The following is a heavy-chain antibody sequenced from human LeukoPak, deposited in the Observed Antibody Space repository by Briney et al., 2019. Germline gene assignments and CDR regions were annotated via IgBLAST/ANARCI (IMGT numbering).Heavy chain of an antibody. D-gene: IGHD1-26*01. J-gene: IGHJ4*02. V-gene: IGHV4-59*01. CDR1: GGSISSYY. Sequence: SETLSLTCTASGGSISSYYWSWIRQPPGKGLEWIGYIYYSGSTNYNPSLKSRVTISVDTSKNQFSLKLSSVTAADTAVYYCARVTVGATFHFDYWGQGTLVTVSS. CDR2: IYYSGST. CDR3: ARVTVGATFHFDY.